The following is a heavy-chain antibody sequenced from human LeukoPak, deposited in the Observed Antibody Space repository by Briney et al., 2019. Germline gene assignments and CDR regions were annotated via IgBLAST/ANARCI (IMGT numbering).Heavy chain of an antibody. CDR3: ARDYRYCSGGSCYSAPGNDAFDI. J-gene: IGHJ3*02. Sequence: SETLSLTCTVSGGSISSYYWSWIRQPPGKGLEWIGYIYYSGSTNYNPSLKSRVTISVDTSKNQFSLKLSSVTAADTAVYYCARDYRYCSGGSCYSAPGNDAFDIWGQGTMVTVSS. V-gene: IGHV4-59*01. CDR1: GGSISSYY. CDR2: IYYSGST. D-gene: IGHD2-15*01.